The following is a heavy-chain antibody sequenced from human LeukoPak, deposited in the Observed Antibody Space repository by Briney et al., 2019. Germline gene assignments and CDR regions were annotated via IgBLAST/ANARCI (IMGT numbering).Heavy chain of an antibody. CDR2: IYPGDSDT. Sequence: GGSLKISCKGSGYSFTSYWIGWVRQMPGKGLEWMGIIYPGDSDTRYSPSFQGQVTISADKSISTAYLQWSSLKASDTAMYYCARHTGSDVLLWYYDYWGQGTLVTVSS. J-gene: IGHJ4*02. CDR1: GYSFTSYW. V-gene: IGHV5-51*01. CDR3: ARHTGSDVLLWYYDY. D-gene: IGHD3-10*01.